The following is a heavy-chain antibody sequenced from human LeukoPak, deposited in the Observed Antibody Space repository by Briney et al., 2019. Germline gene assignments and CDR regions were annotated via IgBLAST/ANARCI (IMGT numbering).Heavy chain of an antibody. CDR2: IYYSGST. D-gene: IGHD4-17*01. CDR3: ASGPFYGDYDPPDAFDI. V-gene: IGHV4-61*01. J-gene: IGHJ3*02. Sequence: PSETLSLTCTVSGCSVSSGSYYWSWNRQPPGKGLEWIGYIYYSGSTNYNPSLKSRVTISVDTSKNQFSLKLSSVTAADTAVYYCASGPFYGDYDPPDAFDIWGQGTMVTVSS. CDR1: GCSVSSGSYY.